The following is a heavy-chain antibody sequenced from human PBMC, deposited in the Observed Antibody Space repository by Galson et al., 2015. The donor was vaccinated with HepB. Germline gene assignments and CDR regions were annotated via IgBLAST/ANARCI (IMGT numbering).Heavy chain of an antibody. CDR2: ISSSGSTI. CDR1: GFTFSDYY. D-gene: IGHD5-12*01. V-gene: IGHV3-11*01. J-gene: IGHJ6*02. Sequence: SLRLSCAASGFTFSDYYMSWIRQAPGKGLEWVSYISSSGSTIYYADSVKGRFTISRDNAKNSLYLQMNSLRAEDTAVYYCASLLRYDGYYYYGMDVWGQGTTVTVSS. CDR3: ASLLRYDGYYYYGMDV.